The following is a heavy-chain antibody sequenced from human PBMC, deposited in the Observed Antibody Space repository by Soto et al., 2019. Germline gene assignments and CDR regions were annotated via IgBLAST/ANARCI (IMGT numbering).Heavy chain of an antibody. CDR3: DRDFTGWPPDGVDY. J-gene: IGHJ4*02. CDR2: ISAYTGNT. Sequence: QVQLVQSGVEVKKPGASVKVSCKASGYTFTSYAISWVRQAPGQGLVWMGWISAYTGNTNYAQNLRGRVTMTTDASTRTAYVELRSLRYDDTAMYYCDRDFTGWPPDGVDYCGQGTQVTVSS. D-gene: IGHD6-19*01. V-gene: IGHV1-18*01. CDR1: GYTFTSYA.